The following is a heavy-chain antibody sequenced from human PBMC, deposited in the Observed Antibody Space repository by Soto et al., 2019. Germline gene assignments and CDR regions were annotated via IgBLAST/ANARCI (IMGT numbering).Heavy chain of an antibody. CDR1: GGSISSYY. D-gene: IGHD6-13*01. V-gene: IGHV4-59*01. CDR3: ARDSHSSSRYSSSYARGNWFDP. J-gene: IGHJ5*02. Sequence: PSETLSLTCTVSGGSISSYYWSWIRQPPGKGLEWIGYIYYSGSTNYNPSLKSRVTISVDTSKNQFSLKLSSVTAADTAVYYCARDSHSSSRYSSSYARGNWFDPWGQGTLVTSPQ. CDR2: IYYSGST.